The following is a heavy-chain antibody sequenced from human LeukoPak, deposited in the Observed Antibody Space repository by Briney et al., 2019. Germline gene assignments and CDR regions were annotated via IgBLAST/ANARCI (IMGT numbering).Heavy chain of an antibody. CDR2: IYYNGST. Sequence: PSETLSLTCTVSGGLIRSYYWSWIRQPPGKGLEWIGYIYYNGSTDYNPSLKSRVTISVDTSKNQFSLKLTSVTAADTAVYYCARQYVTTVLRYFDSGFDCWGQGTLVTVSS. J-gene: IGHJ4*02. CDR3: ARQYVTTVLRYFDSGFDC. V-gene: IGHV4-59*08. CDR1: GGLIRSYY. D-gene: IGHD3-9*01.